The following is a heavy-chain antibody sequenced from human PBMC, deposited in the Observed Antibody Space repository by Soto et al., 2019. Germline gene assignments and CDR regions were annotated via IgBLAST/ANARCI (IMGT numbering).Heavy chain of an antibody. CDR2: IYPGDSDT. D-gene: IGHD2-8*01. CDR3: ARDYVYCTNGVCQSNWFDP. Sequence: GESLKISCKGSGYSFTSYWIGWVRQMPWKGLEWMGIIYPGDSDTRYSPSFQGQVTISADKSISTAYLQWSSLKASDTAMYYCARDYVYCTNGVCQSNWFDPWGQGTLVTVSS. J-gene: IGHJ5*02. CDR1: GYSFTSYW. V-gene: IGHV5-51*01.